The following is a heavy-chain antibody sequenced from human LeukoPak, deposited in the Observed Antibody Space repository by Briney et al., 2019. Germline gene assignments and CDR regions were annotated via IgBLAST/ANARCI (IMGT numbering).Heavy chain of an antibody. CDR3: ARDALTADDFWSGYHDY. CDR2: IYSGGST. CDR1: GFTFSDYY. J-gene: IGHJ4*02. D-gene: IGHD3-3*01. Sequence: GGSLRLSCAASGFTFSDYYMSWIRQAPGKGLEWVSVIYSGGSTYYADSVKGRFTISRDNSKNTLYLQMNSLRAEDTAVYYCARDALTADDFWSGYHDYWGQGTLVTVSS. V-gene: IGHV3-66*01.